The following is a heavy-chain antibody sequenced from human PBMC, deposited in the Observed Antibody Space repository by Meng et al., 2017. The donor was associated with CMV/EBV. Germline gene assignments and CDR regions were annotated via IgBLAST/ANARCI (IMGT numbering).Heavy chain of an antibody. D-gene: IGHD6-13*01. CDR1: GGSIRGFY. CDR2: IYYMGST. CDR3: ARDHSSSWSLDY. J-gene: IGHJ4*02. V-gene: IGHV4-59*01. Sequence: SETLSLTCSVSGGSIRGFYWSWIRQPPGKGLEWNVYIYYMGSTNYNPSLKSRVTISVDTPKNQFSLKLSSVTAADTAVYFWARDHSSSWSLDYWGQGTLVTVSS.